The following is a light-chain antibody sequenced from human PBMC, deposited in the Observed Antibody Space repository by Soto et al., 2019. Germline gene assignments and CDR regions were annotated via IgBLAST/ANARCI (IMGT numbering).Light chain of an antibody. Sequence: EIVLTQSPGTLSLSPGERATLSCRASQSVSSSHLAWYQQKPGQAPRLLIYGASTRATGIPDRFSGSGSGTDFTLTISRLEPEDSAVYYCHQYDNAPFTFGPGTRVGIK. J-gene: IGKJ3*01. CDR3: HQYDNAPFT. CDR1: QSVSSSH. V-gene: IGKV3-20*01. CDR2: GAS.